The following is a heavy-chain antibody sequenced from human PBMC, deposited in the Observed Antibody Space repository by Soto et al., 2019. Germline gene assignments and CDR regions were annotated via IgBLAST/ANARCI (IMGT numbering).Heavy chain of an antibody. CDR3: AKLDAYAGDF. Sequence: PGGSLRLSCEVSGLTFSTYSMSWVRQAPGKGLEWVSTITGRADRTYYADSVKGRFTISRDNSKMTLFLLMNSLRPEDSAMYYCAKLDAYAGDFWGQGTQVTVSS. D-gene: IGHD6-13*01. J-gene: IGHJ4*02. CDR1: GLTFSTYS. CDR2: ITGRADRT. V-gene: IGHV3-23*01.